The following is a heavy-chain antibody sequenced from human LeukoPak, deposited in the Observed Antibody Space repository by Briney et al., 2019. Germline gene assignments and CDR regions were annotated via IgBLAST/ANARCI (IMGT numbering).Heavy chain of an antibody. V-gene: IGHV4-30-2*01. CDR2: IYHSGST. CDR3: ARDVNYGSDV. J-gene: IGHJ4*02. D-gene: IGHD3-10*01. Sequence: SQTLSLTCAVSGGSISSGGYSWSWIRQPPGKGLEWIGYIYHSGSTYYNPFLKSRVTISVDRSKNQFSLKLSSVTAADTAVYYCARDVNYGSDVWGQGTLVTVSS. CDR1: GGSISSGGYS.